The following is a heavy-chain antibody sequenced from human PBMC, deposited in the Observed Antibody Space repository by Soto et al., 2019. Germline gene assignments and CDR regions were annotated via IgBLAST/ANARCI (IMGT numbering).Heavy chain of an antibody. CDR3: ARGARYWFDP. CDR1: GASISSGGYY. CDR2: SYYSGST. V-gene: IGHV4-31*03. J-gene: IGHJ5*02. Sequence: SETLSLTCTVSGASISSGGYYWSWIRQHPEKGLEWIGYSYYSGSTYYNPSLKSRVSISVDTSKNQFSLKLSSVTAAGTSVYYCARGARYWFDPWGQGTLVTVSS.